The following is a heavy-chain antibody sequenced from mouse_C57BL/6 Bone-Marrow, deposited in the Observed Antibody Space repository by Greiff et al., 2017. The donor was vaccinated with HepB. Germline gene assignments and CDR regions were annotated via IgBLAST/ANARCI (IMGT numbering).Heavy chain of an antibody. CDR2: IDPANGNT. CDR1: GFNIKNTY. D-gene: IGHD2-5*01. J-gene: IGHJ3*01. Sequence: EVKLQESVAELVRPGASVKLSCTASGFNIKNTYMHWVKQRPEQGLEWIGRIDPANGNTKYAPKFQGKATITADTSSNTAYLQLSSLTSEDTAIYYCASLYSNYGGVAWFAYWGQGTLVTVSA. CDR3: ASLYSNYGGVAWFAY. V-gene: IGHV14-3*01.